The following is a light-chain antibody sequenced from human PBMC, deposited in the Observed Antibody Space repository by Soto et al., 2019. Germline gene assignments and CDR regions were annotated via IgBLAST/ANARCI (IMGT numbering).Light chain of an antibody. CDR1: QSISSY. J-gene: IGKJ5*01. Sequence: DIQMTQSPSSLSASVGERVSITCRASQSISSYLNWYQQKPGKAPQLLIYAASSLQSGVPSRFSGSASGTDFTLTISSLPPEDFATYYCQQSYSTPLTFGQGTRLEI. CDR2: AAS. CDR3: QQSYSTPLT. V-gene: IGKV1-39*01.